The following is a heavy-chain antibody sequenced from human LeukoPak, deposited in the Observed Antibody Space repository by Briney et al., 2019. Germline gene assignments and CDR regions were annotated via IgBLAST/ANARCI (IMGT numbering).Heavy chain of an antibody. D-gene: IGHD3-3*01. CDR3: ARLSGDPQFFGVVTFFDH. CDR2: ISAYNGNT. J-gene: IGHJ4*02. Sequence: ASVKVSCKASGYTFTSYGISWVRQAPGQGLELMGWISAYNGNTNYAQKLQGRVTMTTDTSTSTAYMELRSLRSDDTALYYCARLSGDPQFFGVVTFFDHWGQGTLVTVSS. V-gene: IGHV1-18*01. CDR1: GYTFTSYG.